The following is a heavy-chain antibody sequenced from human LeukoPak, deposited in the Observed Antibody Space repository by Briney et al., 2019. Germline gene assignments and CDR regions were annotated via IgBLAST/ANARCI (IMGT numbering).Heavy chain of an antibody. V-gene: IGHV4-4*02. CDR1: GGSISSSNR. Sequence: SETLSLTCAVSGGSISSSNRWSWVRQPPGKGLEWIGEIYHSGSTNYNPSLKSRVTISVDKSKNQFSLKLSSVTAADTAVYYCARMAFPDIVVVPAAIAQGYGMDVWGQGTTVTVSS. D-gene: IGHD2-2*01. CDR2: IYHSGST. CDR3: ARMAFPDIVVVPAAIAQGYGMDV. J-gene: IGHJ6*02.